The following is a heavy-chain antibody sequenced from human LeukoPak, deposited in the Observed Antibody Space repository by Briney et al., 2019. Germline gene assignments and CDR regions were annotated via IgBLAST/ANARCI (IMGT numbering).Heavy chain of an antibody. CDR1: GGSFSGYS. Sequence: SETLSLTCSVYGGSFSGYSWSWIRQPPGKGLGWIGEMNHSGSTNYNPSLKSRVTISVDTSKNQFSLKLSSVTAADTAVYYCTRHYPYYHFYMDVWGKGTTVTISS. CDR3: TRHYPYYHFYMDV. CDR2: MNHSGST. D-gene: IGHD3-10*01. V-gene: IGHV4-34*01. J-gene: IGHJ6*03.